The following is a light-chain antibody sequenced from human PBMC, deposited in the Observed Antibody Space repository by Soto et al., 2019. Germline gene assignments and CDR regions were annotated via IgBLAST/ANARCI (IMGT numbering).Light chain of an antibody. CDR2: SDN. V-gene: IGLV1-44*01. CDR3: AAWDDSLIGIWV. CDR1: NSNIGRNA. J-gene: IGLJ3*02. Sequence: QSVLTQPPSASGTPGQRVTISCSGSNSNIGRNAVNWYQQLPGTAPKLLISSDNRRPSGVPDRFSASKSGTSASLAIIGLQSVDEADYYCAAWDDSLIGIWVCGGGTKVTVL.